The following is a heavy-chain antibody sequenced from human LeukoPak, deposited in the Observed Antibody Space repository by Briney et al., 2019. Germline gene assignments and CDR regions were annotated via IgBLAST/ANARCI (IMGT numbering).Heavy chain of an antibody. CDR2: MFHGGST. CDR1: GGSTTSSSYY. D-gene: IGHD3-22*01. J-gene: IGHJ5*02. CDR3: ARAFSSGYWFDP. V-gene: IGHV4-39*01. Sequence: SETLSPTCTVSGGSTTSSSYYWVWIRQPPGEGLEWIGSMFHGGSTYDNPSLKSRVTISGDTSKNQFSLKLTSVIATDTAIYYCARAFSSGYWFDPWGQGTLVTVSS.